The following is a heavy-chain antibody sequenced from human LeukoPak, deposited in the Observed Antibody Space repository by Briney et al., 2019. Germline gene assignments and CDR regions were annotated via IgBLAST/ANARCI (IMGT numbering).Heavy chain of an antibody. V-gene: IGHV4-31*03. D-gene: IGHD3-10*01. CDR1: GGSISSGGYY. J-gene: IGHJ2*01. Sequence: SQTLSLTCTVSGGSISSGGYYWSWIRQHPGKGLEWIGYIYYSGSTYYNPSLKSRVAISVDTSKNQFSLKLSSVTAADTAVYYCARGYYYGSGSYTDYWYFDLWGRGTLVTVSS. CDR3: ARGYYYGSGSYTDYWYFDL. CDR2: IYYSGST.